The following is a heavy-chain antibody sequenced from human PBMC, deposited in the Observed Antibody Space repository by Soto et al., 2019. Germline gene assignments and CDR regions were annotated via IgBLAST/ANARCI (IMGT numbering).Heavy chain of an antibody. CDR2: IIPIFGTA. D-gene: IGHD3-22*01. J-gene: IGHJ2*01. Sequence: QVELVQSGAEVKKPGSSVKVSCQASEDTFRNYAISWVRQAPGQGLEWMGGIIPIFGTANYAQKFQGRVKITAETSAFTVYLALSRLRSEDTAVYYCASTKYDSSAYYCWYLGLWGRGTLVTVSS. CDR3: ASTKYDSSAYYCWYLGL. V-gene: IGHV1-69*06. CDR1: EDTFRNYA.